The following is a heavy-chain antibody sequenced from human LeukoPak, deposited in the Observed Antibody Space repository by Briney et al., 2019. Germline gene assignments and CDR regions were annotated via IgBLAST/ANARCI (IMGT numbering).Heavy chain of an antibody. D-gene: IGHD1-26*01. CDR2: INPNSGGT. J-gene: IGHJ4*02. CDR1: GYTFTGYY. CDR3: ARGALPAVALYYFDY. Sequence: ASVKVSCKASGYTFTGYYMHWVRQAPGQGLEWMGWINPNSGGTNYPQKFQGRVTMTRDTSIGTAYMELSRLRSDDTAVYYCARGALPAVALYYFDYWGQGTLVTVSS. V-gene: IGHV1-2*02.